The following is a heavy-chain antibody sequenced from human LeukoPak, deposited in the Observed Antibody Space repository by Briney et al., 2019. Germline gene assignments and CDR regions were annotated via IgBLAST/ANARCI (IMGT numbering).Heavy chain of an antibody. CDR3: AREGIAAAGAWYFDL. CDR2: IKQDGSEK. D-gene: IGHD6-13*01. Sequence: GGSLRLSCAASGFTFSSYWMSWVRQAPGKGLEWVANIKQDGSEKYYVDSVKGRFTISRDTAKNSVDLQMNSLRAEDTAVYYCAREGIAAAGAWYFDLWGRGTLVTASS. V-gene: IGHV3-7*01. J-gene: IGHJ2*01. CDR1: GFTFSSYW.